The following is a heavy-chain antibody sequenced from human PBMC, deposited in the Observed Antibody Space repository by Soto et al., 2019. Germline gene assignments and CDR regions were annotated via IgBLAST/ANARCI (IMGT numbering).Heavy chain of an antibody. Sequence: GGSLRLSCAASGFTFSSYSMNWVRQAPGKGLEWVSSISSSSSSIYYADSVKGRFTISRDNAKNSLYLQMNSLRDEDTAVYYCERDPSDLWEPDQYFQRWGQGTMVNVS. CDR2: ISSSSSSI. CDR1: GFTFSSYS. V-gene: IGHV3-21*01. CDR3: ERDPSDLWEPDQYFQR. J-gene: IGHJ1*01. D-gene: IGHD1-26*01.